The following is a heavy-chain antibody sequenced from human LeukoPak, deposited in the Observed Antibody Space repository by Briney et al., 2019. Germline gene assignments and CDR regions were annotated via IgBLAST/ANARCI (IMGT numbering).Heavy chain of an antibody. CDR1: GFTYSSYA. V-gene: IGHV3-23*01. Sequence: GGSLRLSCAVSGFTYSSYAMSWVRQAPGEGLEWVSAISGSGGSTYYADSVKGGFTISRDNSKNKLYQQMISVGAEDTAVYYCAGYRLVTPFYYYYYGMDVWGQGTTVTVSS. CDR2: ISGSGGST. D-gene: IGHD4-23*01. CDR3: AGYRLVTPFYYYYYGMDV. J-gene: IGHJ6*02.